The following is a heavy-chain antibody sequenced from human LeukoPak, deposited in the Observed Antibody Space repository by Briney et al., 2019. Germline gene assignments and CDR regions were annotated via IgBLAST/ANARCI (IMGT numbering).Heavy chain of an antibody. J-gene: IGHJ4*02. CDR2: ISSSSSTI. CDR3: ARDLIAAAGNFDY. Sequence: GGSLRLSCAASGFTFSSYSMNWVRQAPGKGLEWVSYISSSSSTIYYADSVKGRFTISRDNAKNSLYLQMNSLRAEDTAVYYCARDLIAAAGNFDYWGQGTLVTVSS. D-gene: IGHD6-13*01. V-gene: IGHV3-48*01. CDR1: GFTFSSYS.